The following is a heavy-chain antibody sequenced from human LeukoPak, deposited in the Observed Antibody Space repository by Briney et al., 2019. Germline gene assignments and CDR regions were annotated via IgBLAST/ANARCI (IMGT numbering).Heavy chain of an antibody. CDR1: GFTFSSYA. V-gene: IGHV3-30*04. J-gene: IGHJ4*02. Sequence: GGSLRLSCAASGFTFSSYAMHWVRQAPGKGLEWVAVISYDGSNKYYADSVKGRFTISRDNSKNTLYLQMNSLRAEDTAVYYCAKERCSGGSCYYYWGQGTLVTVSS. CDR2: ISYDGSNK. D-gene: IGHD2-15*01. CDR3: AKERCSGGSCYYY.